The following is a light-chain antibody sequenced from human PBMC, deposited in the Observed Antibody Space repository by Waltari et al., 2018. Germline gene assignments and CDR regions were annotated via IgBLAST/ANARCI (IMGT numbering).Light chain of an antibody. CDR3: QAWDTVSFVV. V-gene: IGLV3-1*01. CDR2: QNN. CDR1: DLGKNS. J-gene: IGLJ2*01. Sequence: HPPPLPVPPGRPAPIPSLGGDLGKNSAPWYQQKAGHPPTLFSYQNNRRPSDIPDRFSASTSGNAATLTIRGTQPTDEADYDCQAWDTVSFVVFGGGTRLTVL.